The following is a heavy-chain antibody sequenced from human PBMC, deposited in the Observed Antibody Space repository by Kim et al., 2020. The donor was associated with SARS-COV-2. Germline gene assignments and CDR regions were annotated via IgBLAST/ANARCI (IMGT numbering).Heavy chain of an antibody. CDR3: ARENTYYDSP. Sequence: ASVKVSCKASGYTFTDYYMHWVRQAPGQGLEWMGWINPNSGGTNYAQKFQGRVTMTRDTSISTAFMELSRQRSDDTAVYYCARENTYYDSPWGQGTLVTVSS. CDR2: INPNSGGT. D-gene: IGHD3-9*01. V-gene: IGHV1-2*02. CDR1: GYTFTDYY. J-gene: IGHJ5*02.